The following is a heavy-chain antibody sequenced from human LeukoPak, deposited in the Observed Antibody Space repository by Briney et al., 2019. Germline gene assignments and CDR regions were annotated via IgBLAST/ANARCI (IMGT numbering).Heavy chain of an antibody. CDR2: IYYSGST. J-gene: IGHJ3*02. CDR1: GGSISSGGYY. V-gene: IGHV4-61*08. Sequence: PSQTLSLTCTVSGGSISSGGYYWSWIRQPPGKGLEWIGYIYYSGSTNYNPSLKSRVTISVDTSKNQFSLKLSSVTAADTAVYYCARAHDLNGTPYDFWSGRGTFDIWGQGTMVTVSS. D-gene: IGHD3-3*01. CDR3: ARAHDLNGTPYDFWSGRGTFDI.